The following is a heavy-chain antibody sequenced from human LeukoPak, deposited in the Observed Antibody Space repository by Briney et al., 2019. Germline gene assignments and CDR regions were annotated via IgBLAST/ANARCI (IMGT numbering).Heavy chain of an antibody. CDR3: ARVGRVGARPGPEYFQH. CDR2: IYHSGVT. CDR1: GGSINKYY. V-gene: IGHV4-59*12. J-gene: IGHJ1*01. D-gene: IGHD1-26*01. Sequence: SETLSLTCTVSGGSINKYYWSWFRQPPGKGLEWIGYIYHSGVTNYNPSLKSRVTISIDTSKNQFSLKLSSVTAADTAVYYCARVGRVGARPGPEYFQHWGQGTLVTVSS.